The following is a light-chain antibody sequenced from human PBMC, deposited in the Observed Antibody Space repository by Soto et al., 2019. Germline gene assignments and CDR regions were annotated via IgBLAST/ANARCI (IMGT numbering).Light chain of an antibody. CDR2: DVS. Sequence: EVVMPQAPATLSVSPGGRATLSFKASQSARSSLGWYQQKPGQPPRLLIHDVSIRATGIPARFNGSGSGTEFTLTISSLQSEDFAVYYCQQYNNWPPTFGQGTRLEIK. CDR1: QSARSS. V-gene: IGKV3-15*01. CDR3: QQYNNWPPT. J-gene: IGKJ5*01.